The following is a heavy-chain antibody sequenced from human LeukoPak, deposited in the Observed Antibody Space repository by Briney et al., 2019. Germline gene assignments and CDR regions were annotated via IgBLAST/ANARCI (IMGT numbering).Heavy chain of an antibody. J-gene: IGHJ4*02. CDR2: ISYDGSNK. CDR1: GFTFSSYA. D-gene: IGHD6-6*01. CDR3: ARGNLASRGDY. V-gene: IGHV3-30*04. Sequence: GGSLRLSCAASGFTFSSYAMHWVRQAPGKGLEWVAVISYDGSNKYYADSVKGRFTISRDNAKNSLYLQMNSLRAEDTAVYYCARGNLASRGDYWGQGTLVTVSS.